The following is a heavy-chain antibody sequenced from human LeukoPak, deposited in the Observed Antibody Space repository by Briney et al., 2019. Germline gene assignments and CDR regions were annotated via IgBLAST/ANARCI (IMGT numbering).Heavy chain of an antibody. CDR1: GFTFSSYS. J-gene: IGHJ4*02. CDR3: ARGALLRFGELGVFDY. D-gene: IGHD3-10*01. V-gene: IGHV3-48*01. Sequence: GGSLRLSCAASGFTFSSYSMNWVRQAPGKGLEWVSYISSSSSTIYYADSVKGRFTISRDNAKNSLYLQMNSLRAEDTAVYYCARGALLRFGELGVFDYWGQGTLVTVSS. CDR2: ISSSSSTI.